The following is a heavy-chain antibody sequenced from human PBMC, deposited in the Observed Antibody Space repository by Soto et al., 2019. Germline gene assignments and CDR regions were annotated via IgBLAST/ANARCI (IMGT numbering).Heavy chain of an antibody. CDR3: ARVSRIPVQGMDV. V-gene: IGHV3-48*03. J-gene: IGHJ6*02. Sequence: GGSLRLSCAASGFSFSSFEMNLVRQAPGKGLEWVSYISSAGGTIYYADSVKGRFTISKDSAKNSLCLQMNSLRADDTGVYYCARVSRIPVQGMDVWGQGTTVTVSS. CDR2: ISSAGGTI. D-gene: IGHD2-21*01. CDR1: GFSFSSFE.